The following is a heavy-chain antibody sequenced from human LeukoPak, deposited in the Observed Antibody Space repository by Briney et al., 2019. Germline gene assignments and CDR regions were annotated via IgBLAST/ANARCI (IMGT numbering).Heavy chain of an antibody. CDR1: GGSFSAYY. V-gene: IGHV4-34*01. CDR2: IYHSGST. D-gene: IGHD3-10*01. Sequence: SETLSLTCAVYGGSFSAYYWSWIRQPPGKGLEWIGYIYHSGSTYYNPSLKSRVTISVDRSKNQFSLKLSSVTAADTAVYYCASGITMVRGVYWAFDIWGQGTMVTVSS. CDR3: ASGITMVRGVYWAFDI. J-gene: IGHJ3*02.